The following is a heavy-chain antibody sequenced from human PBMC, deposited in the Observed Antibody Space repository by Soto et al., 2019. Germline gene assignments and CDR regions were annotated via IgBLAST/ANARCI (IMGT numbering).Heavy chain of an antibody. CDR2: INAGNGNT. D-gene: IGHD2-15*01. J-gene: IGHJ4*02. CDR3: ARGESVVGDY. CDR1: GYPLTNYS. Sequence: ASMEVSCQASGYPLTNYSMHLVRQAPGQRLEWMGWINAGNGNTKCSQNFQDRVTITRDTSASTAYMELSSLRSEDTAVYYCARGESVVGDYWGQGTLVTVSS. V-gene: IGHV1-3*01.